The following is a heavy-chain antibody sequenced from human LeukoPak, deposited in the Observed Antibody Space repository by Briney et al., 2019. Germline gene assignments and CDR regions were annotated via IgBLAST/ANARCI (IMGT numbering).Heavy chain of an antibody. V-gene: IGHV3-15*01. Sequence: PGGSLRLSCAGSGFTFSNAWMNWVRQAPGRGLGWVGRIKSKVDGGTTDYAAPVKGRFTISGDDSKNTVFLQVNSLQSEDTAVYFCATGGYFLDYWGQGTLVTVSS. J-gene: IGHJ4*02. CDR3: ATGGYFLDY. CDR2: IKSKVDGGTT. CDR1: GFTFSNAW. D-gene: IGHD3-16*01.